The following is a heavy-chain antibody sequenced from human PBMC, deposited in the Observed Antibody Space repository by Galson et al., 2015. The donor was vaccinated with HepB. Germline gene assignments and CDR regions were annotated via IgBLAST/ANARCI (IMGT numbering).Heavy chain of an antibody. CDR1: GFTFSDYY. J-gene: IGHJ5*02. CDR3: ARSWRMGYQLLGRGWFDP. V-gene: IGHV3-11*01. D-gene: IGHD2-2*01. CDR2: ISSSGSTI. Sequence: SQRLSCAASGFTFSDYYMSWIRQAPGKGLEWVSYISSSGSTIYYADSVKGRFTISRDNAKNSLYLQMNSLRAEDTAVYYCARSWRMGYQLLGRGWFDPWGQGTLVTVSS.